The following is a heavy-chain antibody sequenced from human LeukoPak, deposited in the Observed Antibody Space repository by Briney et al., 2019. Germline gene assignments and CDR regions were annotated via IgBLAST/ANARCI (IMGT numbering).Heavy chain of an antibody. CDR1: GGTFSSYA. CDR2: IIPIFGTA. V-gene: IGHV1-69*05. Sequence: SVKVSCKASGGTFSSYAISWVRQAPGQGLEWMGGIIPIFGTANYAQKFQGRVTITTDESTSTAYMELSSLRSEDTAVHYCARMLGAYYYDSSGTLFDYWGQGTLVTVSS. D-gene: IGHD3-22*01. J-gene: IGHJ4*02. CDR3: ARMLGAYYYDSSGTLFDY.